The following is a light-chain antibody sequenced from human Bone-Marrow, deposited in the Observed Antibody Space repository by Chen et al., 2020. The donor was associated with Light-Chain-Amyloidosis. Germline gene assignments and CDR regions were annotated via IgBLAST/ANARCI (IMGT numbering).Light chain of an antibody. V-gene: IGKV3-11*01. Sequence: EVVFTQSPATLSLSPGERAPLSCRASQTISTHLVWYQQKPGQVPRLLIYDASTMPTGIPARFSGSVSGTDFTLSISSLEAEDFAVYYCHQRGGWPPLSFVGGTKIDIK. CDR2: DAS. J-gene: IGKJ4*01. CDR3: HQRGGWPPLS. CDR1: QTISTH.